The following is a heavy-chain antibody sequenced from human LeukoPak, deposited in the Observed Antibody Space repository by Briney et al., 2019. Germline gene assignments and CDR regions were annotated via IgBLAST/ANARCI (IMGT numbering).Heavy chain of an antibody. CDR2: INEDGSTT. CDR3: VRDLGGRSGH. V-gene: IGHV3-74*01. D-gene: IGHD1-26*01. CDR1: GFTFSKDA. Sequence: QPGGSLRLPCAASGFTFSKDAMNWVRQAPGKGLVWVSRINEDGSTTNCADSVKGRFTISRDNAKNTLYLQMNSLRAEDTAVYYCVRDLGGRSGHWGQGTLVTVSS. J-gene: IGHJ4*02.